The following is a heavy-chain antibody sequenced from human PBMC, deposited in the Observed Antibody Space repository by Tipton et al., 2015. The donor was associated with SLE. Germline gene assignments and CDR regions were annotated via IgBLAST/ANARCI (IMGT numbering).Heavy chain of an antibody. CDR3: ARRPVGSTLDY. J-gene: IGHJ4*02. Sequence: TLSLTCVVSGYSISSGYYWGWLRQPPGKGLEWIGNIYHTGSTYYNPSLKSRVTMSVDTSKNQFSLRLSSVTAADTAVYYCARRPVGSTLDYWGQGTLVTVSS. CDR2: IYHTGST. D-gene: IGHD1-26*01. CDR1: GYSISSGYY. V-gene: IGHV4-38-2*01.